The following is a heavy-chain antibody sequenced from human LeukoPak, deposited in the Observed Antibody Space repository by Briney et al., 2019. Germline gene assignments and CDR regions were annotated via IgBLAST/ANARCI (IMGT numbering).Heavy chain of an antibody. J-gene: IGHJ5*01. CDR2: IYYGGST. CDR1: GDSIGSYY. Sequence: PSETLSLTCSVSGDSIGSYYWTWIGQSPGKGLEWIGYIYYGGSTNYSPSLKSRVSISVDTSNNQFSLQLRSVSAADTAIYYCARGRARDGSYPWFDSWGQGTLVTVSS. D-gene: IGHD3-16*02. CDR3: ARGRARDGSYPWFDS. V-gene: IGHV4-59*01.